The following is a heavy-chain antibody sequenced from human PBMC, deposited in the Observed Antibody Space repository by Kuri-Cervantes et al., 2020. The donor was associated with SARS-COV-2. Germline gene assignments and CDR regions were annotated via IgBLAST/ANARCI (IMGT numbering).Heavy chain of an antibody. CDR2: ISSDGRNK. CDR3: ATDRAGVHDF. CDR1: GFTFSSSW. V-gene: IGHV3-30*03. D-gene: IGHD2-21*01. J-gene: IGHJ4*02. Sequence: GESLEISCAASGFTFSSSWMHWVCQAPEKGLEWVTFISSDGRNKKCMASGKGRFTISRDNSQNTLHLQMKSLRDEDTAIYYCATDRAGVHDFWGQGTLVTVSS.